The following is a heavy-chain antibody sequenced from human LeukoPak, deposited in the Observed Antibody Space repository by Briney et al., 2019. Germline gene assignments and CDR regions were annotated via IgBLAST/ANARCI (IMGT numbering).Heavy chain of an antibody. V-gene: IGHV6-1*01. CDR2: TYYRSRLYN. CDR3: ASSARGDALYNWFDP. Sequence: SQTLSLTCAIAGDRVSNNRAAWNWIRQSPSRGLEWLGRTYYRSRLYNDYALSVKTRITINADTSKNRISLQLHSVTLEDTALYYCASSARGDALYNWFDPWGQGTLVTVSS. D-gene: IGHD2-21*02. J-gene: IGHJ5*02. CDR1: GDRVSNNRAA.